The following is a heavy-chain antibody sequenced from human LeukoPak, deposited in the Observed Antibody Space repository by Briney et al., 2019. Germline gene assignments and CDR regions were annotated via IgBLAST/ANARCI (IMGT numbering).Heavy chain of an antibody. CDR3: VRGVTVINYYYYYMDV. Sequence: GASVKVSCKASGYTFTSCAISWVRQAPGQGLEWMGWISAYNGNTNYAQKLQGRVTMTTDTSTSTAYMELSSLRSEDTAVYYCVRGVTVINYYYYYMDVWGKGTTVTISS. CDR1: GYTFTSCA. J-gene: IGHJ6*03. CDR2: ISAYNGNT. V-gene: IGHV1-18*01. D-gene: IGHD4-23*01.